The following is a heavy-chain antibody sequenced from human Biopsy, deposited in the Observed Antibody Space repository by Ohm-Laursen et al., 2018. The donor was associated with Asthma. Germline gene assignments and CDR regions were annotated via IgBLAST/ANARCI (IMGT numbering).Heavy chain of an antibody. Sequence: SLRLSCAAFGFTFSNYAMNWVRQAPGKGLEWVAVISYDGSITHYADSVKGRFTISRDNSKNTVYLDISSLRIEDTAVFYCGIVVAANPFQGDCWGQGTLVTVSS. CDR3: GIVVAANPFQGDC. J-gene: IGHJ4*02. D-gene: IGHD2-15*01. CDR2: ISYDGSIT. V-gene: IGHV3-30*03. CDR1: GFTFSNYA.